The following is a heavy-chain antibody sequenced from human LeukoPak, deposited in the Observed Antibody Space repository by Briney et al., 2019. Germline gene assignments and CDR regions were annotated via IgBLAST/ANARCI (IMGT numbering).Heavy chain of an antibody. J-gene: IGHJ4*02. V-gene: IGHV4-39*01. Sequence: SETPSLTCTVSGGSISSSSYYWGWIRQPPGKGLEWIGSIYYSGSTYYNPSLKSRVTISVDTSKNQFSLKLSSVTAADTAVYYCARHGGYSYGYLDYWGQGTLVTVSS. CDR2: IYYSGST. CDR3: ARHGGYSYGYLDY. CDR1: GGSISSSSYY. D-gene: IGHD5-18*01.